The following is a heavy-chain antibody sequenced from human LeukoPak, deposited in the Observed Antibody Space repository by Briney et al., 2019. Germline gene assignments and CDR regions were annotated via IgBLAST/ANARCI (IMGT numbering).Heavy chain of an antibody. Sequence: SETLSLTCTVSGGSISSYYWSWIRQPAGKGLEWIGRIYISGSTNYNPSLKSRVTMSVDTSKNQFSLKLSSVTAADTAVYYCARDRGTWSDDGFDYWGQGTLVTVSS. V-gene: IGHV4-4*07. D-gene: IGHD1-1*01. CDR1: GGSISSYY. J-gene: IGHJ4*02. CDR3: ARDRGTWSDDGFDY. CDR2: IYISGST.